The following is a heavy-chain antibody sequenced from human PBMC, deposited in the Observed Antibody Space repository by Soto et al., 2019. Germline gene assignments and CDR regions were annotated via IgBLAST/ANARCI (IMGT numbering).Heavy chain of an antibody. CDR2: IIPIFGTA. J-gene: IGHJ4*02. D-gene: IGHD3-22*01. CDR3: ATKPGPGYYYDSSGYTYYFDY. Sequence: SVKVSCKASGCTFSSYAISWVRQAPGQVLEWMGGIIPIFGTANYAQKFQGRVTITADESTSTAYMELSSLRSEDTAVYYCATKPGPGYYYDSSGYTYYFDYWGQGTLVTV. V-gene: IGHV1-69*13. CDR1: GCTFSSYA.